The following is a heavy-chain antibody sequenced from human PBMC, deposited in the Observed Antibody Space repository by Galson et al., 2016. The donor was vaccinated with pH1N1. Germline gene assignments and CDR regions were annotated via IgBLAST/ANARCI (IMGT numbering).Heavy chain of an antibody. Sequence: SLRLSCAASGLTFKNVGMSWVRQAPGKGLGWVGRIKSEAAGGTINYAAPVKGRFTISRDDSEGTLYLHMNSLQTEDTGVYFCTTEGQRYGAYWGQGTLVTVSS. CDR1: GLTFKNVG. D-gene: IGHD2-2*01. CDR2: IKSEAAGGTI. J-gene: IGHJ4*02. V-gene: IGHV3-15*01. CDR3: TTEGQRYGAY.